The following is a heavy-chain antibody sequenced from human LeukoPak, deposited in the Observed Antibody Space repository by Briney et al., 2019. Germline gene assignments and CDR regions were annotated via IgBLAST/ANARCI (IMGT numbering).Heavy chain of an antibody. CDR2: INSDGSIT. Sequence: PRGSLRLSCAASGFTFSSEWMHWVRQAPGKGLVWVSRINSDGSITTYADSVKGRFTISRDNTKNTLYLQMNSLRVEDTAVYYCARGLGPQVVNWFDPWGQGTLVTVSS. J-gene: IGHJ5*02. CDR3: ARGLGPQVVNWFDP. V-gene: IGHV3-74*01. CDR1: GFTFSSEW. D-gene: IGHD2-15*01.